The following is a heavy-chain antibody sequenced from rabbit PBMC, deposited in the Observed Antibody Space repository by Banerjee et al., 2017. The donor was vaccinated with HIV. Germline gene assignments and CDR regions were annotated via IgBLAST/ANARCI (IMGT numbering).Heavy chain of an antibody. V-gene: IGHV1S45*01. D-gene: IGHD8-1*01. CDR2: IAGSSSGFT. CDR3: ARDTGSSFSSYGMDL. J-gene: IGHJ6*01. CDR1: GFDFTSSYY. Sequence: QEQLVESGGGLVQPEGSLTLTCKASGFDFTSSYYMCWVRQAPGKGLEWISCIAGSSSGFTYSATWAKGRFTISKTSSTTVTLQMTSLTVADTAPYFCARDTGSSFSSYGMDLWGPGTLVTVS.